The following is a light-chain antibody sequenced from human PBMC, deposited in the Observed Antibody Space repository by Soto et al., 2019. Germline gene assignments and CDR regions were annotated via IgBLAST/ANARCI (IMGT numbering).Light chain of an antibody. V-gene: IGKV1-39*01. CDR3: QQSYSSPYT. Sequence: DIQMTQSPSSLSASVGDRVTITCRASQTISSYLHWYQQKPGKDPRLLIYATSNLNGGVTSRFSGSGSGTDFSLTISSLQPDDFATYYCQQSYSSPYTFGQGTNLDI. CDR1: QTISSY. J-gene: IGKJ2*01. CDR2: ATS.